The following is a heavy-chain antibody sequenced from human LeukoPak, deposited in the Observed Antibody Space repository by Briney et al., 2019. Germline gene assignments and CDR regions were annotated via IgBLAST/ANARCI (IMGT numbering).Heavy chain of an antibody. J-gene: IGHJ6*02. CDR2: IYPGDSDT. CDR3: ARHGDKHYYYYYGMDV. CDR1: GYSFTSYW. V-gene: IGHV5-51*01. Sequence: GESLKISCKGSGYSFTSYWIGWVRQMPGKGLEWMGIIYPGDSDTRYSPSFHGQVTISADKSISTAYLQWSSLKASDTAMYYCARHGDKHYYYYYGMDVWGQGTTVTVSS. D-gene: IGHD2-21*02.